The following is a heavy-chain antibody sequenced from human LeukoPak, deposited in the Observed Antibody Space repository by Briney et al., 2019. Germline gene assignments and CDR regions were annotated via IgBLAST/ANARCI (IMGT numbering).Heavy chain of an antibody. V-gene: IGHV1-69*05. Sequence: GSSVKVSCKASGGTFSSYAISWVRQAPGQGLEWMGRIIPIFGTANYAQKFQGRVTITTDESTSTAYMELSSLRSEDTAVYYCARVHGYYIGLYYFDYWGQGTLVTVSS. CDR3: ARVHGYYIGLYYFDY. D-gene: IGHD4-17*01. J-gene: IGHJ4*02. CDR2: IIPIFGTA. CDR1: GGTFSSYA.